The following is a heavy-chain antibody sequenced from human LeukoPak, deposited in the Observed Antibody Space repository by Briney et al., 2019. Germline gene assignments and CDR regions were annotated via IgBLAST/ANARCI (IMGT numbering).Heavy chain of an antibody. CDR1: GGSFSGYY. V-gene: IGHV4-34*01. Sequence: SETLSLTCAVYGGSFSGYYWSWIRQPPGKGLEWIGEINHSGSTNYNPSPKSRVTISVDTSKNQFSLKLSSATAADTAVYYCARAPTMVDAADAFDIWGQGTMVTVSS. D-gene: IGHD4/OR15-4a*01. J-gene: IGHJ3*02. CDR3: ARAPTMVDAADAFDI. CDR2: INHSGST.